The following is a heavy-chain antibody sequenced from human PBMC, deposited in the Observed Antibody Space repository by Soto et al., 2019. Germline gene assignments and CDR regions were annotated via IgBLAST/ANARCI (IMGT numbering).Heavy chain of an antibody. J-gene: IGHJ4*02. CDR2: IYWDDDK. CDR3: AHLTSSWYNLDY. V-gene: IGHV2-5*02. Sequence: KESGPTLVKPTQTLTLTCTFSGFSLSTSGVGVGWIRQPPGKALEWLALIYWDDDKRYSPSLKSRLTITKDTSKNQVVLTMTNMDPVDTAAYYCAHLTSSWYNLDYWGQGTLVTVSS. D-gene: IGHD6-13*01. CDR1: GFSLSTSGVG.